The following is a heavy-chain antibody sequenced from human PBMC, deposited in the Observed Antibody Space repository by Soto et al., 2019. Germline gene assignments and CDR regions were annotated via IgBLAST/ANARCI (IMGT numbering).Heavy chain of an antibody. V-gene: IGHV3-30-3*01. CDR1: GFTFYSYA. J-gene: IGHJ4*02. D-gene: IGHD6-13*01. CDR2: ISYDGSNK. Sequence: QVQLVESGGGVVQPGRSLRLSCAASGFTFYSYAMHWVRQAPGQGLEWVTVISYDGSNKYYADSVKGRFTISRDNSKNTLYLQMNSLRAEDTAVYYCARDGELAASSSWFDYWGQGTLVTVSS. CDR3: ARDGELAASSSWFDY.